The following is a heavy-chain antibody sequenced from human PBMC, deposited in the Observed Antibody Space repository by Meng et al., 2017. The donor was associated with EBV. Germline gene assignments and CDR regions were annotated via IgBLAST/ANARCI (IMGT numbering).Heavy chain of an antibody. CDR3: VRELVGGTFDY. Sequence: QVTLGLSGAGVKKPGASVKVSCMASGSTFTSYYLHWVRQAPGQGLEWMGIIIPAGGNTNYAQKFRGRFTMTRDTSTSTVYMDLSILTSEDTAVYYCVRELVGGTFDYWGQGTLVTVSS. D-gene: IGHD1/OR15-1a*01. J-gene: IGHJ4*02. V-gene: IGHV1-46*01. CDR2: IIPAGGNT. CDR1: GSTFTSYY.